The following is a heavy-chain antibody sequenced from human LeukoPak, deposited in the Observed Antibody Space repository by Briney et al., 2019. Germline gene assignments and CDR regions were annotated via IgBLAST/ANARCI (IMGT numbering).Heavy chain of an antibody. Sequence: SETLSLTCTVSGGSISSGDYYWSWIRQPPGKGLEWIGYIYYSGNTNYNPSLKSRVTISVDTSKNQFSLKLSSVTAADTAVYYCARHSSYDILTGYLEGWFDPWGQGTLVTVSS. CDR3: ARHSSYDILTGYLEGWFDP. V-gene: IGHV4-30-4*08. CDR1: GGSISSGDYY. CDR2: IYYSGNT. D-gene: IGHD3-9*01. J-gene: IGHJ5*02.